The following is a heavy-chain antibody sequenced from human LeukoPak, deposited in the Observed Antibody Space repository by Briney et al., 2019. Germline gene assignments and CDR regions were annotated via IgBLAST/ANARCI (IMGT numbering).Heavy chain of an antibody. Sequence: PGGSLRLSCAASGFTFSDYYMSWIRQAPGKGLEWVSYISSSGSTIYYADSVKGRFTISRDNSKNTLYLQMNSLRAEVTAVYYCAKLLYLGYFDLWGRGTLVTVSS. CDR3: AKLLYLGYFDL. J-gene: IGHJ2*01. CDR2: ISSSGSTI. D-gene: IGHD2-21*01. V-gene: IGHV3-11*01. CDR1: GFTFSDYY.